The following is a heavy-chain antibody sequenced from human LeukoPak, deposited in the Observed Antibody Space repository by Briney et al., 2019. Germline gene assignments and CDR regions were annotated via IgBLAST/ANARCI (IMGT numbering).Heavy chain of an antibody. D-gene: IGHD1-26*01. CDR1: GGSISSSSYY. V-gene: IGHV4-39*01. CDR3: ARSPVGSYGASDYYYYYMDV. Sequence: PSETLSLTCTVSGGSISSSSYYWGWIRQPPGKGLEWIGSIYYSGSTYYNPSLKSRVTISVDTSKNQFSLKLSSVTAADTAVYYCARSPVGSYGASDYYYYYMDVWGKGTTVTVSS. J-gene: IGHJ6*03. CDR2: IYYSGST.